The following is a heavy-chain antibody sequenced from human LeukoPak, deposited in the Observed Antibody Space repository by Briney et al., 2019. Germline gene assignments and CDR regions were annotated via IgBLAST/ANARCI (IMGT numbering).Heavy chain of an antibody. D-gene: IGHD5-18*01. CDR1: GGSISSHY. J-gene: IGHJ4*02. Sequence: SETLSLTCTVSGGSISSHYRSWIRQPPGKALEWIGYIYYSVSTNYNPSLKSRVTISGGTSKNQFSLKMNSVTAADTAVYYCARAKGYNYGYGIDYWGQGTLVTVSS. V-gene: IGHV4-59*11. CDR3: ARAKGYNYGYGIDY. CDR2: IYYSVST.